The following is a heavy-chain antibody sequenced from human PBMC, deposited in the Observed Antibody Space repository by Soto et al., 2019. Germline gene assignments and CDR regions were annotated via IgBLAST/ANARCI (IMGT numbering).Heavy chain of an antibody. D-gene: IGHD1-26*01. J-gene: IGHJ4*02. CDR3: AKDTNWWELLCFDY. CDR2: ISGSGGST. CDR1: GFTFSSYA. Sequence: PGGSLRLSCAASGFTFSSYAMSWVRQAPGKGLEWVSAISGSGGSTYYADSVKGRFTVSRDNSKNTLYLQMNSLRAEDTAVYYCAKDTNWWELLCFDYWGQGTLVTVSS. V-gene: IGHV3-23*01.